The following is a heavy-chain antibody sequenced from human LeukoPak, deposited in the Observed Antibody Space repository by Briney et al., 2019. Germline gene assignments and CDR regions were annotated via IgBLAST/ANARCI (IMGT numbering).Heavy chain of an antibody. Sequence: GGSLRLSCAASGLTFSIYWVSWVRQAPGKGLEWVANIKQDGSEKYYVDSVKGRFTISSDNANNSQYLQMNSLRAEDTAVYYCARETTYYDFWSGLYYYYGMDVWGQGTTVTVSS. CDR3: ARETTYYDFWSGLYYYYGMDV. J-gene: IGHJ6*02. CDR2: IKQDGSEK. D-gene: IGHD3-3*01. CDR1: GLTFSIYW. V-gene: IGHV3-7*01.